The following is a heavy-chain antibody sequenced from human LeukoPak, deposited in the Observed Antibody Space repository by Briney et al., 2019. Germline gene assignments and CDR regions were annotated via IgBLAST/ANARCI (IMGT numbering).Heavy chain of an antibody. CDR2: MNPNSGNT. D-gene: IGHD3-16*02. V-gene: IGHV1-8*03. CDR1: GYTFTSYD. CDR3: ARGDYDYVWGSYRRADY. Sequence: ASVKVSCKASGYTFTSYDINWVRQATGQGLEWMGWMNPNSGNTGYAQKFQGRVTITRNTSISTAYMELSSLRSEDTAVYYCARGDYDYVWGSYRRADYWGQGTLVTVSS. J-gene: IGHJ4*02.